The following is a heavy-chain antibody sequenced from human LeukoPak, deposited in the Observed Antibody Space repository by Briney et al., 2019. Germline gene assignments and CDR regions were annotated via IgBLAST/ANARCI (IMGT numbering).Heavy chain of an antibody. Sequence: GGTLRLSCAASGFTFSSYGMSWVRQAPGKGPEWVSAISGSGGSTYYADSVKGRFTISRDNSKNTLYLQMNSLRAEDTAVYYCAKELTIEGGDDYYHSSGYPQPFDYWGQGTLVTVSS. D-gene: IGHD3-22*01. CDR3: AKELTIEGGDDYYHSSGYPQPFDY. CDR2: ISGSGGST. CDR1: GFTFSSYG. J-gene: IGHJ4*02. V-gene: IGHV3-23*01.